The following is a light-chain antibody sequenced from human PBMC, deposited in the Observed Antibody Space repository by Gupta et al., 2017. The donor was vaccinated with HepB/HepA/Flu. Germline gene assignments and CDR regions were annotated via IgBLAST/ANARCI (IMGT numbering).Light chain of an antibody. Sequence: PMTQLPTAFSASTGDRLTITCRASQGISSYLAWYHQKPGKAPKLLICSASTLQSGVPSRFSGSGSGTDFTLTISCLQAEDFATYYCQQYYSDPWTFGQGTKVEIK. CDR3: QQYYSDPWT. CDR2: SAS. J-gene: IGKJ1*01. V-gene: IGKV1-8*01. CDR1: QGISSY.